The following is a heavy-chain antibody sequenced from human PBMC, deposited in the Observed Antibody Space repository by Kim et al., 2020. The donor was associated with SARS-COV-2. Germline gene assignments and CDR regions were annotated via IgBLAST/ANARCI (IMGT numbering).Heavy chain of an antibody. CDR1: GFTLSAYA. CDR2: ISGSGGST. CDR3: AKYRAGAWTFDY. J-gene: IGHJ4*02. Sequence: GGSLRLSCAASGFTLSAYAMSWVRQAPGKGLEWVSGISGSGGSTDYADSVKGRFTISRDNSRNTLYLQMNSLRAEDTAVYCCAKYRAGAWTFDYWGQGTLVTVSS. V-gene: IGHV3-23*01. D-gene: IGHD1-1*01.